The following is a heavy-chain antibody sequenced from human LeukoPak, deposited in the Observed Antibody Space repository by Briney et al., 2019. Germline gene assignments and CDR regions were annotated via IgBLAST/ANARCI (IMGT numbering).Heavy chain of an antibody. J-gene: IGHJ4*02. Sequence: SETLSLTRAVYGGSFSGYYWSWIRQPPGKGLEWIGEINHSGSTNYNPSLKSRVTISVDTSKNQFSLKLSSVTAADTAVYYCARPLRAYYYDSSGPAGYWGQGTLVTVSS. V-gene: IGHV4-34*01. CDR2: INHSGST. D-gene: IGHD3-22*01. CDR3: ARPLRAYYYDSSGPAGY. CDR1: GGSFSGYY.